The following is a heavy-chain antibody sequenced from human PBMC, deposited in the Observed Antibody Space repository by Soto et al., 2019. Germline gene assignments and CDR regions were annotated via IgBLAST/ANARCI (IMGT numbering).Heavy chain of an antibody. CDR2: IKSKIDGGTT. D-gene: IGHD6-19*01. Sequence: EAQLVESGGGLVKPGGSLRLSCAASGFTFSNVWMNWVRQAPGKGLEWVGRIKSKIDGGTTDYAAPVKGRFNISRDDSKNTLYLAMNSLKTEDTAVYYCTPLALKYSSGWYEFSDWGQGTLVTVSS. J-gene: IGHJ4*02. V-gene: IGHV3-15*07. CDR1: GFTFSNVW. CDR3: TPLALKYSSGWYEFSD.